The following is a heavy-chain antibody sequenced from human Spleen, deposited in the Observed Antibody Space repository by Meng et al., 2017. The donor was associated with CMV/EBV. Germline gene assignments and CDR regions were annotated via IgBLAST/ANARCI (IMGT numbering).Heavy chain of an antibody. J-gene: IGHJ4*02. CDR2: IRYDGNAQ. V-gene: IGHV3-30*02. CDR3: VKDIHSLD. Sequence: GESLKISCTASGFTFSSYAIHWVRQAPGKGLEWVAFIRYDGNAQYYGDSVKGRFTISRDNSKNTLYLQMDSLRPEDTATYYCVKDIHSLDWGQGTLVTVSS. CDR1: GFTFSSYA. D-gene: IGHD2-15*01.